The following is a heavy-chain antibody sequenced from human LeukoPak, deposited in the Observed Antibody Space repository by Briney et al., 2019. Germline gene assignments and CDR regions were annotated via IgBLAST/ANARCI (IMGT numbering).Heavy chain of an antibody. CDR3: AKEGADIVVVPAAENWFDP. CDR2: VSGIGGST. Sequence: GGSLTLSCAPSGLIFRIYAMSWVRPAPGKGREWVSAVSGIGGSTYYADTVKGRFTISRDNSKNTLYPQMNSLRAEDTAVYDCAKEGADIVVVPAAENWFDPWGQGTLVTVSS. D-gene: IGHD2-2*01. V-gene: IGHV3-23*01. CDR1: GLIFRIYA. J-gene: IGHJ5*02.